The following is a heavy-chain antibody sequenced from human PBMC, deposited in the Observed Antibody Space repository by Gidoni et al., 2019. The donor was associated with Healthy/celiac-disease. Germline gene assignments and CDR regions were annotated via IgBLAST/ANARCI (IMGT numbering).Heavy chain of an antibody. D-gene: IGHD6-13*01. V-gene: IGHV5-51*01. CDR1: GSGVTSSW. CDR2: IYPGDSDT. Sequence: EVQLVPSGAAVKKPGESLKISCKGSGSGVTSSWIGWVRQMPWKGLEWMGMIYPGDSDTRYIPSFQGQVTISADQSISTAYLQWSSLNASDTAMYYCARDRRSSRYYYYGMDVWSQGTTVTVSS. CDR3: ARDRRSSRYYYYGMDV. J-gene: IGHJ6*02.